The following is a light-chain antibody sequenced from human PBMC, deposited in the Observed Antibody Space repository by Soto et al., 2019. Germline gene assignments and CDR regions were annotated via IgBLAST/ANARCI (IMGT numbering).Light chain of an antibody. V-gene: IGKV3-20*01. CDR3: QQYGSSPQA. CDR1: QSVSNNY. CDR2: GAS. Sequence: DIVLTQSPGTLSLSPGERATLSCRSSQSVSNNYLAWYQQKPGQAPRLLIYGASNRATGIPDRYSGSGSGTDFTLTISRLEPEDFAVYYCQQYGSSPQAFGQGTKVDI. J-gene: IGKJ1*01.